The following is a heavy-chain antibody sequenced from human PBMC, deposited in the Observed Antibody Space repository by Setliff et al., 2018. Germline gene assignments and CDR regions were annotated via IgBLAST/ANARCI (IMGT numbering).Heavy chain of an antibody. V-gene: IGHV1-18*01. CDR3: VRDRAAIVVGPPTAAFDI. CDR1: GYTFNSYG. CDR2: ISGYNGYT. D-gene: IGHD2-2*01. Sequence: RASVKVSCKASGYTFNSYGTSWVRQAPGQGLEWMGWISGYNGYTVYAQKLQGRVTLTTDTSTGTAYMEVRSLRSDDTAQYYCVRDRAAIVVGPPTAAFDIWGQGTMVTVSS. J-gene: IGHJ3*02.